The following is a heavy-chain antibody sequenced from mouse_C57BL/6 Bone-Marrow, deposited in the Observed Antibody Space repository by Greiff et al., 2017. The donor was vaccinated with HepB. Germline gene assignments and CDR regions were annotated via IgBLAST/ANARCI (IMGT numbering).Heavy chain of an antibody. V-gene: IGHV3-3*01. J-gene: IGHJ4*01. CDR3: ARAHYYYGSSTDYYAMDY. D-gene: IGHD1-1*01. Sequence: EVQLQESGPSLVRPSQTLSLTCTVTGFSINSDCYWIWIRQLPGNKLEYIGNTFYSGITDYNPSLESRTYITRDTSTNQYSLKLSSVTTEDTATYYCARAHYYYGSSTDYYAMDYWGQGTSVTVSS. CDR1: GFSINSDCY. CDR2: TFYSGIT.